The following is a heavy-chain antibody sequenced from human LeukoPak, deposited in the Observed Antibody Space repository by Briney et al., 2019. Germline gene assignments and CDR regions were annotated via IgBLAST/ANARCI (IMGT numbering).Heavy chain of an antibody. J-gene: IGHJ4*02. Sequence: SETLSLTCAVYGGSFSGYYWSWIRQPPGKGLEWIGEINHSGSTNYNPSLKSRVTISVDTSKNQFSLKLSSVTAADTAVYYCARGSSRGFDGYNEPYYFDYWGQGTLVTVSS. CDR2: INHSGST. V-gene: IGHV4-34*01. D-gene: IGHD5-24*01. CDR3: ARGSSRGFDGYNEPYYFDY. CDR1: GGSFSGYY.